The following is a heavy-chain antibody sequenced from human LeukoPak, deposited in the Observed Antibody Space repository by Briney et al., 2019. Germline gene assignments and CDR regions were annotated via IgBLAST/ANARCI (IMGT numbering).Heavy chain of an antibody. V-gene: IGHV1-2*02. CDR2: INPNRGGT. Sequence: ASVKVSCKASGYTFTDYYLQWVRQAPGQGLEWMGWINPNRGGTNSAQKFQGRVTMTRDTSVSTAYMELSRLRSDDTAVYYCARDHCTSSGCYEYYYYGMDVWGQGTTVTVSS. J-gene: IGHJ6*02. CDR3: ARDHCTSSGCYEYYYYGMDV. D-gene: IGHD2-2*01. CDR1: GYTFTDYY.